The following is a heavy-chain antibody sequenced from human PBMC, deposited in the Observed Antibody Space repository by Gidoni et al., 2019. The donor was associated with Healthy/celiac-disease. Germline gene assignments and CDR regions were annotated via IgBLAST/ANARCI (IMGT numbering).Heavy chain of an antibody. CDR1: GFTFDDYA. D-gene: IGHD3-22*01. CDR3: AKDTGYYYDSSGYFQH. V-gene: IGHV3-9*01. J-gene: IGHJ1*01. Sequence: EVQLLASGGCLVKPGRSLRLSCAASGFTFDDYAMHWVRQAPGKGLEWVSGISWNSGSRGYADSVKGRFTISRDNAKNSLYLQMNSLRAEDTALYYCAKDTGYYYDSSGYFQHWGQGTLVTVSS. CDR2: ISWNSGSR.